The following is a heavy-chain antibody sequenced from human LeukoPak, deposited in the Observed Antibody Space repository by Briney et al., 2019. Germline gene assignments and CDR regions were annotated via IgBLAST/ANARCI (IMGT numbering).Heavy chain of an antibody. Sequence: PSETLSLTCTVSGGSVSSGSYYWSWIRQPPGKGLEWIGYIYYSGSTNYNPSLKSRVTISVDTSKNQFSLKLSSVTAADTAVYYCARVGSYDSSGYYYFDYWGQGTLVTVSS. CDR3: ARVGSYDSSGYYYFDY. CDR1: GGSVSSGSYY. D-gene: IGHD3-22*01. CDR2: IYYSGST. V-gene: IGHV4-61*01. J-gene: IGHJ4*02.